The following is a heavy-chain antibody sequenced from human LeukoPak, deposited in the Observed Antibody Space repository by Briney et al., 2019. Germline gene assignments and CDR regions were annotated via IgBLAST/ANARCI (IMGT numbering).Heavy chain of an antibody. CDR2: IYSSGST. D-gene: IGHD5-12*01. CDR3: ARGLRSLDY. CDR1: GGSITSYY. J-gene: IGHJ4*02. Sequence: PSETLSLTCTVSGGSITSYYWSWIRQPAGKGLEWIGRIYSSGSTNHNPSLKSRVTMSIDTSKNLFSLTLSSVTAADTAVYYCARGLRSLDYWGQGTLVTVSS. V-gene: IGHV4-4*07.